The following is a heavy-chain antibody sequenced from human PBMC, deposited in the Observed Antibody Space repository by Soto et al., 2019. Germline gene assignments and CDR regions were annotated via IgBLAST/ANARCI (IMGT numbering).Heavy chain of an antibody. CDR1: GFTFTSSA. CDR2: IVVGSGNT. J-gene: IGHJ6*02. V-gene: IGHV1-58*01. CDR3: AADSSNRRDSSKWLLLLYYYGMDV. D-gene: IGHD3-22*01. Sequence: SVKVSCKASGFTFTSSAVQWVRQARVQRLEWIGWIVVGSGNTNYAQKFQERVTITRDMSTSTAYMELSSLRSEDTAVYYCAADSSNRRDSSKWLLLLYYYGMDVWGQGTTVTVSS.